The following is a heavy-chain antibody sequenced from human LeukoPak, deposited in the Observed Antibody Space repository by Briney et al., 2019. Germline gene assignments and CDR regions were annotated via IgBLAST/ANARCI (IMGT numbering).Heavy chain of an antibody. CDR2: INHSGST. D-gene: IGHD1-26*01. CDR1: GGSFSGYY. CDR3: ATLLGPHRYYYGMDV. J-gene: IGHJ6*02. Sequence: SETLSLTCAVYGGSFSGYYWSWIRQPPGKGLEWIGGINHSGSTNYNPSLKSRVTISVDTSKNQFSLKLSSVTAADTAVYYCATLLGPHRYYYGMDVWGQGTTVTVSS. V-gene: IGHV4-34*01.